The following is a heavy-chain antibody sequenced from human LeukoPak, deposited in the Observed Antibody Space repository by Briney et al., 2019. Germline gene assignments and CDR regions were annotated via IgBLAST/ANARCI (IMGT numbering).Heavy chain of an antibody. Sequence: ASVKVSCKASGYTFTGYYMHWVRQAPGQGLEWMGWINPNSGGTNYAQKFQGRVTMTRDMSTSTVNMEMSRLRSDDTAVYFCARASCISGRCSSHTTYYFDYWGQGTLVTVSA. CDR1: GYTFTGYY. V-gene: IGHV1-2*02. CDR2: INPNSGGT. D-gene: IGHD2-15*01. J-gene: IGHJ4*02. CDR3: ARASCISGRCSSHTTYYFDY.